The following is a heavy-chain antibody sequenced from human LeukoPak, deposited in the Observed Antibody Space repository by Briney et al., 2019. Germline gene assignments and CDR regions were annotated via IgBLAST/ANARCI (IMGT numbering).Heavy chain of an antibody. Sequence: GGSLRLSCTVSGFSVSDNSMSWVRQAPGKGLEWVSAISGSGGSTYDADSVKGRFTISRDNSKNTLYLQMNSLRAEDTAVYYCAKGPYCSSTSCYLVPFDYWGQGTLVTVSS. J-gene: IGHJ4*02. V-gene: IGHV3-23*01. CDR3: AKGPYCSSTSCYLVPFDY. CDR1: GFSVSDNS. D-gene: IGHD2-2*01. CDR2: ISGSGGST.